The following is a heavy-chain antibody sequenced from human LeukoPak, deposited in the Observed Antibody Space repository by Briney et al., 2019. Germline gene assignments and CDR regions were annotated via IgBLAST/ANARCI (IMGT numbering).Heavy chain of an antibody. V-gene: IGHV1-46*01. CDR3: ARDAPRGPYYYYGMDV. J-gene: IGHJ6*02. CDR1: GYTFTSYY. CDR2: INPSGGST. Sequence: ASVKVSCKASGYTFTSYYMHWVRQAPGQGLEWMGTINPSGGSTSYAQKFQGRVTMTRDTSKNQFSLKLSSVTAADTAVYYCARDAPRGPYYYYGMDVWGQGTTVTVSS.